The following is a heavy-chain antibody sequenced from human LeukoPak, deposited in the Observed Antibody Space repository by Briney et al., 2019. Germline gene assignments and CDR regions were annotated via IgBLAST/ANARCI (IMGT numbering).Heavy chain of an antibody. V-gene: IGHV3-74*01. CDR3: TRVGSGTTRDY. CDR1: GFTFSTYW. CDR2: ISSDGSTP. J-gene: IGHJ4*02. D-gene: IGHD1-14*01. Sequence: GGSLRLSCAASGFTFSTYWMHWVRQAPGKGLVWVSRISSDGSTPSYADSVKGRFTISRDNGKSTLYLQMNSLRAEDTAVYYCTRVGSGTTRDYWGQGTLVTVSS.